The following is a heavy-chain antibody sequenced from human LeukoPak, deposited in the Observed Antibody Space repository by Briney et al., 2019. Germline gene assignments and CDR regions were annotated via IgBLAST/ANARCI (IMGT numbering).Heavy chain of an antibody. Sequence: SETLSLTCTVSGGSISSYYWSWIRQTPGKGLEWIGDIYYSGSTNYNPSLKSRVNISVDTSNNQFSLKLSSLTAADTAVYFCARNRVATIYGKFDYWGQGTLVTVSS. V-gene: IGHV4-59*01. CDR2: IYYSGST. CDR3: ARNRVATIYGKFDY. D-gene: IGHD5-12*01. J-gene: IGHJ4*02. CDR1: GGSISSYY.